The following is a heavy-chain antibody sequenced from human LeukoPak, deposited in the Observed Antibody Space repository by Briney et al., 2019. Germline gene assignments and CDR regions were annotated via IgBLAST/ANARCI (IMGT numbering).Heavy chain of an antibody. CDR1: GFTFSSYG. D-gene: IGHD2-21*02. J-gene: IGHJ4*02. Sequence: GGTLRLSCAASGFTFSSYGMSWVRQAPGKGLEWVSVISGSGGSTYYADSVKGRFTISRDNSKNTLYLQMNSLRAEDTAVYYCAKDRESYCGGDCYSPFDYWGQGTLVTVSS. V-gene: IGHV3-23*01. CDR3: AKDRESYCGGDCYSPFDY. CDR2: ISGSGGST.